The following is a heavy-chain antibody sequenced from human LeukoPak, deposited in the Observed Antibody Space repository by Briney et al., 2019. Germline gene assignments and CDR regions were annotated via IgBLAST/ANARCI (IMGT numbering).Heavy chain of an antibody. Sequence: ASVKVSCKASGYTFTGYDINWARQATGQGLEWMGWMNPNSGNTGYAQKFQGRVTMTRNTSISTAYMELSSLRSEDTAVYYCARGLEDTAMVIYMDVWGKGTTVTVSS. V-gene: IGHV1-8*01. CDR1: GYTFTGYD. CDR2: MNPNSGNT. CDR3: ARGLEDTAMVIYMDV. D-gene: IGHD5-18*01. J-gene: IGHJ6*03.